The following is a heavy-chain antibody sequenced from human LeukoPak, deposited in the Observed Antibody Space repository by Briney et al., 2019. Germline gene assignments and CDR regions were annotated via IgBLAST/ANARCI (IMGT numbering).Heavy chain of an antibody. J-gene: IGHJ5*02. CDR1: GYSFTGYY. CDR2: INPNSGGT. V-gene: IGHV1-2*02. Sequence: ASVKVSCKASGYSFTGYYMYWVRQAPGQGLEWMGWINPNSGGTNYAQKFQDRVTMSRDTSISTAYMELGRLRSDDTAVYYCARDSEAEDFLTGDRNWFDPWGQGTLVTVSS. CDR3: ARDSEAEDFLTGDRNWFDP. D-gene: IGHD3-9*01.